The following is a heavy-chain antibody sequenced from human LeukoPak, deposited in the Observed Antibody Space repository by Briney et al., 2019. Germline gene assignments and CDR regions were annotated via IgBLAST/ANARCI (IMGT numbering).Heavy chain of an antibody. J-gene: IGHJ4*02. D-gene: IGHD2-21*02. CDR3: ARSPFVYCGGDCSMYYFDY. Sequence: SETLSLTCTVSGGSISSYYWSWIRQPPGKGLEWIGYIYYSGSTNYNPSLKSRVTISVDTSKNQFSLKLSSVTAADTAVYYCARSPFVYCGGDCSMYYFDYWGQGTLVTVSS. V-gene: IGHV4-59*08. CDR1: GGSISSYY. CDR2: IYYSGST.